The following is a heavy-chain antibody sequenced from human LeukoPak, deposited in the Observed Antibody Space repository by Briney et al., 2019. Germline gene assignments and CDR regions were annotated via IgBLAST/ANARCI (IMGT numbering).Heavy chain of an antibody. Sequence: PGGSLRLSCAASGFTFSSYAMSWVRQAPGEGLEWVSAISGSGGSTYYADSVKGRFTISRDNSKNTLYLQMNSLRAEDTAVYYCAKDHRSPVTAAPSFDYWGQGTLVTVSS. CDR3: AKDHRSPVTAAPSFDY. CDR1: GFTFSSYA. V-gene: IGHV3-23*01. CDR2: ISGSGGST. D-gene: IGHD2-21*02. J-gene: IGHJ4*02.